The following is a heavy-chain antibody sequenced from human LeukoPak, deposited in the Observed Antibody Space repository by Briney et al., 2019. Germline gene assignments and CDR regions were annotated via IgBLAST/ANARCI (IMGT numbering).Heavy chain of an antibody. V-gene: IGHV3-7*01. CDR3: ARAWTDYWSLIRFFDL. CDR2: IKKDGSEK. Sequence: GESLRLSCEASGFTFTKFWMSWVRQAPGKGLEWVANIKKDGSEKYYVDSVKGRFTISRDNAKSSLYLEMHSLRVEDTAVYYCARAWTDYWSLIRFFDLWGRGTLVTVSS. J-gene: IGHJ2*01. D-gene: IGHD1-1*01. CDR1: GFTFTKFW.